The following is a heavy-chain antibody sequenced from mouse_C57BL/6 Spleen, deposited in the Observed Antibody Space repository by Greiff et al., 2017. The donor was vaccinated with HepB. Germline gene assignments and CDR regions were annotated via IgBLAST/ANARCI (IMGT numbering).Heavy chain of an antibody. CDR2: IYPGDGDT. J-gene: IGHJ4*01. CDR3: ARRGGNSLAMDY. V-gene: IGHV1-80*01. CDR1: GYAFSSYW. D-gene: IGHD2-1*01. Sequence: QVQLQQSGAELVKPGASVKISCKASGYAFSSYWMNWVKQRPGKGLEWIGQIYPGDGDTNYNGKFKGKATLTADKSSSTAYMQLSSLTSEDSAVYFCARRGGNSLAMDYWGQGTSVTVSS.